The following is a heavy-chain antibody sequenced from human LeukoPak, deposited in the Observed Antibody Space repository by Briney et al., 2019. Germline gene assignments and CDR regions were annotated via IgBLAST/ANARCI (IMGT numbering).Heavy chain of an antibody. V-gene: IGHV3-30*03. Sequence: HSGGSLRLSCAASGFTFSNYDMHWVRQAPGKGLEWVALISYDESNKYYADSVKGRFTISRDNAKNSLYLQMNSLRAEDTAVYYCALRRGRHYYYMDVWGKGTTVTVSS. CDR2: ISYDESNK. J-gene: IGHJ6*03. CDR3: ALRRGRHYYYMDV. D-gene: IGHD3-16*01. CDR1: GFTFSNYD.